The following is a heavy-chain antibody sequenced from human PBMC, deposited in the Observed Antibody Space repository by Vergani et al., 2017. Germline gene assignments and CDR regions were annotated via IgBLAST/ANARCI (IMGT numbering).Heavy chain of an antibody. CDR3: ARDWCSGGSCYSAYFDY. CDR2: ISAYNGNT. D-gene: IGHD2-15*01. CDR1: GYTFTSYG. V-gene: IGHV1-18*01. Sequence: VQLVQSGAEVKKPGASVKVSCKASGYTFTSYGISWVRQAPGQGLEWMGWISAYNGNTNYAQKLQGRVTMTTDTSTSTAYMELRSLRSDDTAVYYCARDWCSGGSCYSAYFDYWGQGTLVTVSS. J-gene: IGHJ4*02.